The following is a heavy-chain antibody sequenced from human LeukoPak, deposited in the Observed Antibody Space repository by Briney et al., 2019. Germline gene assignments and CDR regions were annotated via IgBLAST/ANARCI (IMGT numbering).Heavy chain of an antibody. CDR1: GFTFSSYA. CDR2: IWYDGTNK. Sequence: PGGSLRLSCAASGFTFSSYAMSWVRQAPGKGLEWVAVIWYDGTNKYYADSVKGRFTISRDNSKNTLYLQMNSLRAEDTAVYYCARDSGIAAKDYWGQGTLVTVSS. CDR3: ARDSGIAAKDY. D-gene: IGHD6-13*01. V-gene: IGHV3-33*08. J-gene: IGHJ4*02.